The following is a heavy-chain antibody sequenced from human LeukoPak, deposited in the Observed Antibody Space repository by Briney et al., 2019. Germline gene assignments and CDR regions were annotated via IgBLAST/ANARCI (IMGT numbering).Heavy chain of an antibody. CDR2: IKQDGSEK. D-gene: IGHD3-10*01. Sequence: GGSLRLSCAASGFTFSSYWMSWVRQAPGKGLEWVANIKQDGSEKYYVDSVKGRFTISRDNAKNSLYLQMNSLRAEDTAVYYCASITMARGVRWRGMDVWGQGTTVTVSS. CDR3: ASITMARGVRWRGMDV. V-gene: IGHV3-7*03. J-gene: IGHJ6*02. CDR1: GFTFSSYW.